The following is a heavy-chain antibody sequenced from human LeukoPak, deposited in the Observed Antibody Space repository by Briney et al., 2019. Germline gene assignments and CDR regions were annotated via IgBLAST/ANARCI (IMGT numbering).Heavy chain of an antibody. CDR1: GSRFTNYW. CDR3: ARARQRGSYAGFAH. V-gene: IGHV5-51*01. CDR2: IYPGDSDT. J-gene: IGHJ4*02. Sequence: GASLKISCQGSGSRFTNYWIAWVRQLPGKGLEWMGIIYPGDSDTSVSPSFRSRVTMSADKSVSTAYLQLNNLKASDTAMYYCARARQRGSYAGFAHWGPGTLVTVSS. D-gene: IGHD3-16*01.